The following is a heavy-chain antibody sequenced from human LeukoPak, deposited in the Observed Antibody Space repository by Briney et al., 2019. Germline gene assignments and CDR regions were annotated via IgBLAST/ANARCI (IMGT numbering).Heavy chain of an antibody. V-gene: IGHV3-9*01. CDR1: GFTFDDYA. CDR3: ARRDSSGYYLYYFDY. CDR2: ISWNSGSI. D-gene: IGHD3-22*01. J-gene: IGHJ4*02. Sequence: GGSLRLSCAASGFTFDDYAMHWVRQAPGKGLEWVSGISWNSGSIGYADSVKGRFTISRDNAKNSLYLQMNSLRAEDTAVYYCARRDSSGYYLYYFDYWGQGTLVTVSS.